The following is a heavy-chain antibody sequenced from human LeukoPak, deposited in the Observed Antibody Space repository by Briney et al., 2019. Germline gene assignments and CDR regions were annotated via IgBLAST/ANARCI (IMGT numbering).Heavy chain of an antibody. J-gene: IGHJ4*02. CDR2: IYYSGST. CDR1: GGSISSYY. Sequence: SETLSLTCTVSGGSISSYYWSWIRQPPGKGLEWIGYIYYSGSTNYNPSLKSRLTMSVDTSKNQLSLKLSSVTAADTAVYYCARDHYGDYFFDYWGQGTLVTVSS. CDR3: ARDHYGDYFFDY. V-gene: IGHV4-59*12. D-gene: IGHD4-17*01.